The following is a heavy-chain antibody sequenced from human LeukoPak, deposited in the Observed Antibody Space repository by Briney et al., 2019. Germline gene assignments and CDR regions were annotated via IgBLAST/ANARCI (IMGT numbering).Heavy chain of an antibody. CDR3: ARDSSGYPYYFDY. CDR2: IYHSGST. V-gene: IGHV4-4*02. D-gene: IGHD3-22*01. J-gene: IGHJ4*02. Sequence: SETLSLTCAVSGGSISSSNWWSWVRQPPGKGLEWIGEIYHSGSTNYNPSLKSRVTISVDKSKNQFSLKLSSVAAADTAVYYCARDSSGYPYYFDYWGQGTLVTVSS. CDR1: GGSISSSNW.